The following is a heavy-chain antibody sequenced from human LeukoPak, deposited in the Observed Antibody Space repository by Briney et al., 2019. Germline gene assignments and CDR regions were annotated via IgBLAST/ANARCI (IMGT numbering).Heavy chain of an antibody. V-gene: IGHV4-39*01. Sequence: PSETLSLTCTVYGGSISSSSYYWGWIRQPPGKGLEWIGSIYYSGSTYYDPSLKSRVTISVDTSKNQFSLKLSSVTAADTAVYYCARVEDLPSSSWLDAFDIWGQGTMVTVSS. D-gene: IGHD6-13*01. CDR3: ARVEDLPSSSWLDAFDI. CDR2: IYYSGST. CDR1: GGSISSSSYY. J-gene: IGHJ3*02.